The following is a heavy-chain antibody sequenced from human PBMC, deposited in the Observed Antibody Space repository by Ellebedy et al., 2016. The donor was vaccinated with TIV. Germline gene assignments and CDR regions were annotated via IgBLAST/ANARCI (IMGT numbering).Heavy chain of an antibody. J-gene: IGHJ4*02. CDR1: GYSFTSYW. D-gene: IGHD4-17*01. Sequence: GESLKISCKGSGYSFTSYWISWVRQMPGKGLEWMGRIDPSDSYTNYSPSFQGHVTISADKSISTAYLQGSSLKASDTAMYYCASAGDYVGGFDYWGQGTLVTVSS. CDR2: IDPSDSYT. V-gene: IGHV5-10-1*01. CDR3: ASAGDYVGGFDY.